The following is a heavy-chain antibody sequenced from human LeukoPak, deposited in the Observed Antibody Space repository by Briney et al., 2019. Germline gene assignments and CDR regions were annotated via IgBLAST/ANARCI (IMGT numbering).Heavy chain of an antibody. J-gene: IGHJ6*02. D-gene: IGHD4-23*01. CDR3: ARGASVVTVYYYYGMDV. CDR1: GYTFTSYG. V-gene: IGHV1-18*01. CDR2: ISAYNGNT. Sequence: ASVKVSCKASGYTFTSYGISWVRQAPGQGLEWMGWISAYNGNTNYAQKLQGRVTMTTDTSTSTAYMELRSLRSEDTAVYYCARGASVVTVYYYYGMDVWGQGTTVTVSS.